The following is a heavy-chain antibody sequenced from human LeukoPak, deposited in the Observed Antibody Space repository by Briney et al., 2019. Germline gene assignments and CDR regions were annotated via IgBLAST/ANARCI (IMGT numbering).Heavy chain of an antibody. V-gene: IGHV3-30*02. D-gene: IGHD3-22*01. CDR1: GFTFSSYG. Sequence: GGSLRLSCAASGFTFSSYGMHWVRQAPGKGLEWVAFIRYDGSNKYYADSVKGRFTISRDNSKNTLYLQMNSLRAEDTAVYCCAKDAPYYDSSGTHIDYWGQGTLVTVSS. J-gene: IGHJ4*02. CDR3: AKDAPYYDSSGTHIDY. CDR2: IRYDGSNK.